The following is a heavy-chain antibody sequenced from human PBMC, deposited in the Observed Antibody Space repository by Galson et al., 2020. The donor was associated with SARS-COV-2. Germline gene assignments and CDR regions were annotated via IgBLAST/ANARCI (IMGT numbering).Heavy chain of an antibody. J-gene: IGHJ6*03. V-gene: IGHV4-31*03. D-gene: IGHD2-2*02. Sequence: SETLSLTCTVSGGSISSGGYYWSWIRQHPGKGLEWIGYIYYSGSTYYNPSLKSRVTISVDTSKNQFSLKLSSVTAADTAVYYCARDSGCSSTSCYTAGVPAVGYYYYYMDVWGKGTTVTVSS. CDR3: ARDSGCSSTSCYTAGVPAVGYYYYYMDV. CDR1: GGSISSGGYY. CDR2: IYYSGST.